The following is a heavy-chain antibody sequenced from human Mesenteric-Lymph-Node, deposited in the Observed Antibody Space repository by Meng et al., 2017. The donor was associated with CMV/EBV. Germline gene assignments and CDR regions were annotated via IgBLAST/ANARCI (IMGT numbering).Heavy chain of an antibody. Sequence: YGGSFSGYYWSWTRQPPGKGLEWIGEINHSGSTNYNPSLKSRVTISVDTSKNQFSLKLSSVTAADTAVYYCARGYSGSYHRRFYFDYWGQGTLVTVSS. J-gene: IGHJ4*02. V-gene: IGHV4-34*01. CDR1: GGSFSGYY. D-gene: IGHD1-26*01. CDR2: INHSGST. CDR3: ARGYSGSYHRRFYFDY.